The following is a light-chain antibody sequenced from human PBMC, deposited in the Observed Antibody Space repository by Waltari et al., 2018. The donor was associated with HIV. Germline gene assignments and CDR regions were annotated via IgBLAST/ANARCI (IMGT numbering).Light chain of an antibody. V-gene: IGKV3-15*01. CDR2: EAS. J-gene: IGKJ4*01. CDR1: QSVRSK. Sequence: EIKMTQSPATLSVSPGERATLSCRSSQSVRSKLAWYQQKPGQAPRLLLYEASTRATGIPARFSGSGSGTEVTLTISSLQSEDFAVYYCQQYQNWPPGTFVGGTKVEIK. CDR3: QQYQNWPPGT.